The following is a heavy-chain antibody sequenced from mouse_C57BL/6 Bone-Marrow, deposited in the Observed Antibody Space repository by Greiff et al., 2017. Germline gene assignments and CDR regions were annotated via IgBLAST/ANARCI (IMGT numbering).Heavy chain of an antibody. J-gene: IGHJ2*01. CDR2: IYPRSGNT. V-gene: IGHV1-81*01. CDR1: GYTFTSYG. CDR3: ARHYYGSSLFDY. D-gene: IGHD1-1*01. Sequence: QVQLQQSGAELARPGASVKLSCKASGYTFTSYGISWVKQRTGQGLEWIGEIYPRSGNTYYNEKFKGKATLTADKSSSTAYMELRSLTSEDSAVYVCARHYYGSSLFDYWGQGTTLTVSS.